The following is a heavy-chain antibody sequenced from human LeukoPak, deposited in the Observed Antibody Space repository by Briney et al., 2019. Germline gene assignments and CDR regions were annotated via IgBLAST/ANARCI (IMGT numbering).Heavy chain of an antibody. V-gene: IGHV1-46*01. J-gene: IGHJ4*02. Sequence: ASVKVSCKASGYSFTSNYIHWVRQAPGQGLEWMGIINPSGGSTSYAQKFQGRVTMTRDTSTSTVYMELSSLRSEDTAVYYCAREPEEILYYYDSSGEFDYWGQGTLVTVSS. D-gene: IGHD3-22*01. CDR3: AREPEEILYYYDSSGEFDY. CDR2: INPSGGST. CDR1: GYSFTSNY.